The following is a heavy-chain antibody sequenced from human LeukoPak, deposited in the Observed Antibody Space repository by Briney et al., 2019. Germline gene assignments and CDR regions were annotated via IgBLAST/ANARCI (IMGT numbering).Heavy chain of an antibody. D-gene: IGHD1-1*01. CDR1: GGSFSGYY. J-gene: IGHJ3*02. CDR3: ARDLRNAFDI. CDR2: INHRGST. Sequence: SETLSLTCAVYGGSFSGYYWSWIRQPPGKGLEWIGEINHRGSTNYNPSLKSRVTISVDTSKNQFSLKLSSVTAADTAVYYCARDLRNAFDIWGQGTMVTVSS. V-gene: IGHV4-34*01.